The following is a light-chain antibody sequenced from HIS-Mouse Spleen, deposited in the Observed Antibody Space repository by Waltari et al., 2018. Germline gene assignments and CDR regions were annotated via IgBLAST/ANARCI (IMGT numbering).Light chain of an antibody. Sequence: SYELIQPPSVSVSPGQPARITCSGAALPKKNYAYWYQQKSGQAPVLVIYEDSKRPSGIPERFSGSSSGTMATLTISGAQVEDEADYYCYSTDSSGNHRVFGGGTKLTVL. J-gene: IGLJ2*01. CDR3: YSTDSSGNHRV. CDR1: ALPKKNY. V-gene: IGLV3-10*01. CDR2: EDS.